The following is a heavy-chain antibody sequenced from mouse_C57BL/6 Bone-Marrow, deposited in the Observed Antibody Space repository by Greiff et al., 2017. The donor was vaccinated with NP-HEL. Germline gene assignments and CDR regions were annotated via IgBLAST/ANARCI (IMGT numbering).Heavy chain of an antibody. CDR2: IYPGDGDT. Sequence: LEESGPELVKPGASVKISCKASGYAFSSSWMNWVKQRPGKGLEWIGRIYPGDGDTNYNGKFKGKATLTADKASSTAYMQLSSLTSEDSAVYCCARSFNWDYFDYWGQGTTLTVSS. CDR3: ARSFNWDYFDY. V-gene: IGHV1-82*01. D-gene: IGHD4-1*01. J-gene: IGHJ2*01. CDR1: GYAFSSSW.